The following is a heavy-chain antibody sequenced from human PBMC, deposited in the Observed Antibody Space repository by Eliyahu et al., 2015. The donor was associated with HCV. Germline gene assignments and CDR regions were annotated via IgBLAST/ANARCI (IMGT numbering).Heavy chain of an antibody. Sequence: EVQLMESGGGLVQPGGSLRLSCAASGXTFSSYTMNWVRQAPGKGLEWISNISSSDNFIYYVDSVKGRFTISRDNAKNSLYLQMNSLRTEDTAIYYCARSLTGTTGAFDVWGQGTMVTVSS. CDR1: GXTFSSYT. CDR2: ISSSDNFI. CDR3: ARSLTGTTGAFDV. V-gene: IGHV3-48*01. J-gene: IGHJ3*01. D-gene: IGHD1-7*01.